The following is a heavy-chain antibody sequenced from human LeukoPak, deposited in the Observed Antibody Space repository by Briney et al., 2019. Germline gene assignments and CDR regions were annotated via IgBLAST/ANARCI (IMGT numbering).Heavy chain of an antibody. V-gene: IGHV1-2*06. CDR3: ARDWSGSYGSSFDY. CDR2: INPSSGGT. Sequence: ASVKVSCKASGYTFTGYYMHWVRQAPGQGLEWMGRINPSSGGTNYAQKFQGRVTMTRDTSISTAYMELGRLRSDDTAVYYCARDWSGSYGSSFDYWGQGTLVTVSS. J-gene: IGHJ4*02. CDR1: GYTFTGYY. D-gene: IGHD1-26*01.